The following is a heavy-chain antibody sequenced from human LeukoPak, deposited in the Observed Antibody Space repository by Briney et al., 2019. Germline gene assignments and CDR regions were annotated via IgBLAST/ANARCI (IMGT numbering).Heavy chain of an antibody. CDR3: AKDYYGDYFDY. J-gene: IGHJ4*02. Sequence: GRSLRLSCAASGFTFSSYGMHWVRQAPGKGLEWVAVIWYDGSNKYYADSVKGRFTISRDNSKNTLYLQMNSLRAEDTAVYYCAKDYYGDYFDYWGQGTLVTASS. CDR1: GFTFSSYG. V-gene: IGHV3-33*06. D-gene: IGHD3-22*01. CDR2: IWYDGSNK.